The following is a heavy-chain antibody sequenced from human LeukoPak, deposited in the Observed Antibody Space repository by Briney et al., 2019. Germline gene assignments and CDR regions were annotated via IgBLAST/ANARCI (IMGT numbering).Heavy chain of an antibody. CDR2: FDPEDGET. V-gene: IGHV1-24*01. CDR3: ATRWGMVQGDDRSRDAFDI. D-gene: IGHD3-10*01. Sequence: GASVKVSCKVSGYTLTELSMHWVRQAPGKRVEWMGGFDPEDGETIYAQKFQGRVTMTEDTSTDTAYVELSSLRSEDTAVYYCATRWGMVQGDDRSRDAFDIWGQGTMVTVSS. CDR1: GYTLTELS. J-gene: IGHJ3*02.